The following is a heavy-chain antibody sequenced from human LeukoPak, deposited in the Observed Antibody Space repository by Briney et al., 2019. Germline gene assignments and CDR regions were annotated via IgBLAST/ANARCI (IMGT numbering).Heavy chain of an antibody. CDR3: AKARAGCYFDY. Sequence: PGGSLRLSCAASGFTFSSYWMSWVRQVPGKGLEWVANIKKDGSEKKYVDSVKGRFTISRDNAKNSLYLQMNSLRAEDTALYYCAKARAGCYFDYWGQGTLVTVSS. J-gene: IGHJ4*02. CDR1: GFTFSSYW. CDR2: IKKDGSEK. D-gene: IGHD6-19*01. V-gene: IGHV3-7*03.